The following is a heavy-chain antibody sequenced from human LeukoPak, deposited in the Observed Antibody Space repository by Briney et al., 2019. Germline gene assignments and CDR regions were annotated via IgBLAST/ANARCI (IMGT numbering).Heavy chain of an antibody. CDR2: ISYDGSNK. D-gene: IGHD3-3*01. CDR3: ARPLAIFGVVINYYYYMDV. Sequence: GRSLRLSCAASGFTFSSYAMHWVRQAPGKGLEWVAVISYDGSNKYYADSVKGRFTISRDNSKNTLYLQMNSLRAEDTAVYYCARPLAIFGVVINYYYYMDVWGKGTTVTVSS. CDR1: GFTFSSYA. J-gene: IGHJ6*03. V-gene: IGHV3-30-3*01.